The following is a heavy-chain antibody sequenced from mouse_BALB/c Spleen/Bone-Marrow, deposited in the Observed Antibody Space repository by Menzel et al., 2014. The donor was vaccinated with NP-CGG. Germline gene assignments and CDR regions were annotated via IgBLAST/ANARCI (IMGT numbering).Heavy chain of an antibody. J-gene: IGHJ2*01. CDR2: INPSNGRT. V-gene: IGHV1S81*02. Sequence: VQLQQSGAELVKPGASVKLSCKASGYTFTGYWMHWVKQRPGQGLEWIGEINPSNGRTNYNEKFKSKTTLTVDKSSSTAYMQLSSLTSEDSAVYYCARGFDYWGQGTTLTVSS. CDR3: ARGFDY. CDR1: GYTFTGYW.